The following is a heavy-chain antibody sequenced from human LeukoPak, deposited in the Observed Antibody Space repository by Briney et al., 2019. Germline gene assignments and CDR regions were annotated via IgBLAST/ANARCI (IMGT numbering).Heavy chain of an antibody. D-gene: IGHD4-11*01. CDR3: ARQHGDYGNYFDP. J-gene: IGHJ5*02. V-gene: IGHV4-59*08. CDR2: ISSAGDT. CDR1: GDSISGYY. Sequence: SETLSLTCTVSGDSISGYYGGWIRQPPGKGLECVGYISSAGDTKYNPSLKGRVTISVDTSKNHFSLKVTSVTAADTAVYYCARQHGDYGNYFDPWGQGTLVTVSS.